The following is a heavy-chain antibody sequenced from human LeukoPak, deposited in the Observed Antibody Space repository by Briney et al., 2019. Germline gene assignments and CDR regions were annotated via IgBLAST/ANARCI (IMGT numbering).Heavy chain of an antibody. Sequence: XXRQPPGXXXXXXGYIYYSGSTNYNPSLKSRVTISVDTSKNQFSLKLSSVTAADTAVYYCARQKGPYYYDSSGYYQFDYWGQGTLVTVSS. CDR2: IYYSGST. D-gene: IGHD3-22*01. J-gene: IGHJ4*02. V-gene: IGHV4-59*08. CDR3: ARQKGPYYYDSSGYYQFDY.